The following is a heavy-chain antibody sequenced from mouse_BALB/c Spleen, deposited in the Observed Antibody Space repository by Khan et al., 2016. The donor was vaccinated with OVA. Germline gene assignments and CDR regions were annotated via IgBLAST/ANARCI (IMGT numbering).Heavy chain of an antibody. CDR2: IHFSGST. V-gene: IGHV3-1*02. Sequence: EVQLQESGPDLVKPSQSLSLTCTVTGYSITSGYNWHWIRQFPGNKLEWMGYIHFSGSTSYNPSLKSRISLTRDTSKNQFFLQLNSVTTEDTSTYYCAGGFPTYWGQGTLVTVSA. CDR3: AGGFPTY. J-gene: IGHJ3*01. CDR1: GYSITSGYN.